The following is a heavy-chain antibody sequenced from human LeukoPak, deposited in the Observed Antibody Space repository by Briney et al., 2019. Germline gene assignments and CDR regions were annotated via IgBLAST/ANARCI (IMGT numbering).Heavy chain of an antibody. Sequence: ASVKVSCKASGYTFTGYYMHWVRQAPGQGLEWMGWINPNSGGTNYAQKFQGRVTMTRDTSISTAYMELSRLRSDDTAVYYCARGIGYCSSTSCYADYYYYYMDVWGKGTTVTVSS. D-gene: IGHD2-2*01. CDR2: INPNSGGT. J-gene: IGHJ6*03. V-gene: IGHV1-2*02. CDR3: ARGIGYCSSTSCYADYYYYYMDV. CDR1: GYTFTGYY.